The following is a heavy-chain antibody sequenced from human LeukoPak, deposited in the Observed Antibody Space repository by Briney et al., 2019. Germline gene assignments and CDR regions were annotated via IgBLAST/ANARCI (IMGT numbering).Heavy chain of an antibody. CDR2: IDSHNGDR. CDR1: GYSFVFFG. V-gene: IGHV1-18*01. Sequence: ASVKDSCKASGYSFVFFGVSWVRQAPGQGLEWMGWIDSHNGDRNYADKFQDRVTMTTDTSTTTSYMELRSLRSDDTAVYYCARAVSGSLYGDFDFWGQGTLVTVSA. D-gene: IGHD1-26*01. CDR3: ARAVSGSLYGDFDF. J-gene: IGHJ4*02.